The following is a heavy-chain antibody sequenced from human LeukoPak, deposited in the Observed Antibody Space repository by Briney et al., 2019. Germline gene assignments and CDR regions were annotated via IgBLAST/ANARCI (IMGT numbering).Heavy chain of an antibody. CDR1: GGTFSSYA. V-gene: IGHV1-69*04. Sequence: SVKVSCKASGGTFSSYAISWVRQAPGQGLEWMGRIIPILGIANYAQKFQGRVTITADKSTSTAYMELSSLRSEDTAVYYCARDIAAAGSFDYWGQGTLVTVSS. CDR2: IIPILGIA. J-gene: IGHJ4*02. D-gene: IGHD6-13*01. CDR3: ARDIAAAGSFDY.